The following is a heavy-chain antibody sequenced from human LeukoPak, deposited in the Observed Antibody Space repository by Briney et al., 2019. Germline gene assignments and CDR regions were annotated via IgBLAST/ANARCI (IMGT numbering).Heavy chain of an antibody. CDR2: ISSGGST. J-gene: IGHJ4*02. Sequence: PSETLSLTCTVSGGSISSSGSYWGWIRQPPGKGLEWIGSISSGGSTHYIPSLKSRVTISVDTSKNQFSLKLSSVTAADTAVYYCARGRGKQLDYWGQGTLVTVSS. D-gene: IGHD6-6*01. CDR1: GGSISSSGSY. V-gene: IGHV4-39*07. CDR3: ARGRGKQLDY.